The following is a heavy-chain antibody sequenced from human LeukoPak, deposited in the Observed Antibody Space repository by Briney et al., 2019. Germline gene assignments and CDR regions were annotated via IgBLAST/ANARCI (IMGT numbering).Heavy chain of an antibody. J-gene: IGHJ4*02. CDR3: AKANEDIVLMVYSYYFDY. CDR1: GFTLRSYV. D-gene: IGHD2-8*01. V-gene: IGHV3-23*01. Sequence: GGSLRLSCVASGFTLRSYVMNWVRQTPGKGLEWVSSISGSGDSTFYADSVKGRFTISRDNSKNTLYLQMNSLSAEDTAVYYCAKANEDIVLMVYSYYFDYWGQGTLVTVSS. CDR2: ISGSGDST.